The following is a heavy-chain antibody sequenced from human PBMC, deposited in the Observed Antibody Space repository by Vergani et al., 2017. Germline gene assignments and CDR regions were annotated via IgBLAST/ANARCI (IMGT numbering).Heavy chain of an antibody. CDR2: IYPGDSET. V-gene: IGHV5-51*01. Sequence: EVQLVQSGPEVKKPGESLKISCKGSEDNFNNHFIAWVRQMPGKGLEWMGIIYPGDSETRYSPSFQGQVAISAEKSIATAYLQWSSRKASDTSIYYCARRETVIRGVLERAFDYWGQGTLVTVSS. J-gene: IGHJ4*02. D-gene: IGHD3-10*01. CDR1: EDNFNNHF. CDR3: ARRETVIRGVLERAFDY.